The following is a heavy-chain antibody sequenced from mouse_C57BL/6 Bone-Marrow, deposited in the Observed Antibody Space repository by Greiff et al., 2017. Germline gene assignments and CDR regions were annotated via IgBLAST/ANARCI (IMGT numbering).Heavy chain of an antibody. CDR3: VRRGGSGYGVAY. CDR1: GFSFNTYA. CDR2: IRSKSNNYAT. V-gene: IGHV10-1*01. D-gene: IGHD3-2*02. Sequence: EVKLMESGGGLVQPKGSLKLSCAASGFSFNTYAMNWVRQAPGKGLEWVARIRSKSNNYATYYADSVKDRFTISRDDSESMLYLQMNNLKTEDTAMYYCVRRGGSGYGVAYWGQGTLVTVSA. J-gene: IGHJ3*01.